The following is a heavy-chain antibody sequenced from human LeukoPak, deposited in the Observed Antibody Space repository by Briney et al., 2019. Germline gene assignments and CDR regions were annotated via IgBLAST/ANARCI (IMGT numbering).Heavy chain of an antibody. Sequence: GGSLRLSCAASGFTFSNYNMNWVRQAPGKGLEGVSYISSSSGIIYYADSVKGRFTISRDNAKNSLYLQMDRLRVEDTAVYYCAIDFNKGFDPWGQGTLVTVSS. V-gene: IGHV3-48*04. CDR2: ISSSSGII. CDR1: GFTFSNYN. D-gene: IGHD1/OR15-1a*01. CDR3: AIDFNKGFDP. J-gene: IGHJ5*02.